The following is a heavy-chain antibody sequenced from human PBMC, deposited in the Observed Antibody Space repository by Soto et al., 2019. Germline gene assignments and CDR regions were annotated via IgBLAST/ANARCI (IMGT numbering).Heavy chain of an antibody. CDR1: GGSISSFD. CDR2: ISYSGST. Sequence: TSETLSLTCTVSGGSISSFDWNWIRQPPGKGLEWIGYISYSGSTNYNPSLKSRVAISVDTSKNQFSLKLSSVTATDTAVYYCTTDSRTHCAPFFDYWGQGILVTVSS. D-gene: IGHD2-21*01. CDR3: TTDSRTHCAPFFDY. J-gene: IGHJ4*02. V-gene: IGHV4-59*12.